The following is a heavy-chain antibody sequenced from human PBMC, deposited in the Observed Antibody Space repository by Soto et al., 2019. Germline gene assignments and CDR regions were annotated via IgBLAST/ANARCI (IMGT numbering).Heavy chain of an antibody. Sequence: QLQLQESGPGLVKPSETLSLICTVSGASISSTPYHWGWIRQPPGKRLAWIGSIYYNGRTYFNPSLKSRVTIATDTSENQFSLRLTSVTARDTAVYFCARHFSSGWDYFDSWGQGALVTVSS. CDR2: IYYNGRT. CDR1: GASISSTPYH. J-gene: IGHJ4*02. V-gene: IGHV4-39*01. CDR3: ARHFSSGWDYFDS. D-gene: IGHD6-19*01.